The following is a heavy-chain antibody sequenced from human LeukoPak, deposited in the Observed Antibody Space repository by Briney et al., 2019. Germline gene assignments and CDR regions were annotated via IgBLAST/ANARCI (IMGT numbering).Heavy chain of an antibody. V-gene: IGHV4-59*08. CDR2: IYYRGST. CDR3: ARSVWQSVANDY. J-gene: IGHJ4*02. Sequence: SETLSLTCTVPGGSISRYYWSWIRQPPGKGLEWIGYIYYRGSTNYNPSLKSRVAISLDTSKNQFSLKLTSVTAADTAVYYCARSVWQSVANDYWGQGTLVTVSS. CDR1: GGSISRYY. D-gene: IGHD5/OR15-5a*01.